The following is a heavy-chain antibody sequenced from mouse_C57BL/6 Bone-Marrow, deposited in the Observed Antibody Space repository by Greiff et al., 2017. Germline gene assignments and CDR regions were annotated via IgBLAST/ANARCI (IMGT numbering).Heavy chain of an antibody. CDR3: TRDLGRGAWFAY. CDR2: ISSGGDYI. J-gene: IGHJ3*01. D-gene: IGHD4-1*01. Sequence: EVQLVESGEGLVKPGGSLKLSCAASGFTFSSYAMSWVRQTPEKRLEWVAYISSGGDYIYYADTVKGRFTISRDNARNTLYLQMSSLKSEDTAMYYCTRDLGRGAWFAYWGQGTLVTVSA. CDR1: GFTFSSYA. V-gene: IGHV5-9-1*02.